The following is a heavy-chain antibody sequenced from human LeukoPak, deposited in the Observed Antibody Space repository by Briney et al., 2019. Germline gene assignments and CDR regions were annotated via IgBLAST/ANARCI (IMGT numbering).Heavy chain of an antibody. CDR1: GGSISSGDYY. CDR2: IYYSGTT. CDR3: ARKRYDDPYFFDY. V-gene: IGHV4-30-4*01. D-gene: IGHD3-22*01. J-gene: IGHJ4*02. Sequence: SETLSLTCTVSGGSISSGDYYRSWIRQPPGKGLEWIGYIYYSGTTYYNPSLKSRVTISVDTSKNQFSLKLNSVTAADTAVYYCARKRYDDPYFFDYWGQGTLVTVSS.